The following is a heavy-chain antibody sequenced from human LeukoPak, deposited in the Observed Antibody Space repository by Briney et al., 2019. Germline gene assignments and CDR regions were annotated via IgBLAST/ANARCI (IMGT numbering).Heavy chain of an antibody. CDR3: AREANLLWFGEGGFDY. V-gene: IGHV3-7*01. Sequence: GGSLRLSCAASGFTFSDYWMTWVRQAPGKGLELVANIKTDGSDKSYVDSVKGRFTISRDNAKNSLYLQMNSLRAEDTAVYYCAREANLLWFGEGGFDYWGQGTLVTVSS. CDR2: IKTDGSDK. CDR1: GFTFSDYW. J-gene: IGHJ4*02. D-gene: IGHD3-10*01.